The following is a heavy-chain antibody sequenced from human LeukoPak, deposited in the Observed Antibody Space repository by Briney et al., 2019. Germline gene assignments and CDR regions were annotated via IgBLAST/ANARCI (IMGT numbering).Heavy chain of an antibody. J-gene: IGHJ6*03. CDR3: ERQGIAASGYYYYMDV. Sequence: PSETLSLTCTVSGGSISSSSYYWGWIRQPPGKGLEWIGSIYYSGSTYYNPSLKSRVTISVDTSKNQFSLKLSSVTAADTAVYYCERQGIAASGYYYYMDVWGKGTTVTVSS. D-gene: IGHD6-13*01. CDR1: GGSISSSSYY. V-gene: IGHV4-39*01. CDR2: IYYSGST.